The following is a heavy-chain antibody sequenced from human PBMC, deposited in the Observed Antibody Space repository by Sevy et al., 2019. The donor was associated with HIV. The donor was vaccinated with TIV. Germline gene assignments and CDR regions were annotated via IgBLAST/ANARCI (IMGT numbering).Heavy chain of an antibody. CDR2: INTDGSTT. CDR1: GFTFSNYW. Sequence: GGSLRLSCAASGFTFSNYWMHWVRQAPGKGLVWVSRINTDGSTTSYADSVKGRFTISRDNAKNTLYLQMNSLRAEDTAVYYCARDKTTVSSLDVWGKGTMVTVSS. CDR3: ARDKTTVSSLDV. V-gene: IGHV3-74*01. D-gene: IGHD4-4*01. J-gene: IGHJ6*04.